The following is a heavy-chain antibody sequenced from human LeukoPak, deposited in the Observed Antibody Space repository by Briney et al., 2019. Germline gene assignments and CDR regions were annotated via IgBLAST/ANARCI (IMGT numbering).Heavy chain of an antibody. CDR3: ARGAFYYGSETYHGMDV. CDR1: GGSISNYY. J-gene: IGHJ6*04. V-gene: IGHV4-4*07. D-gene: IGHD3-10*01. Sequence: SETLSLTCTVSGGSISNYYWSWIRQPAGKGLEWIGRMYMSGSTNYNPSLKSRVTMSVDTSKNQFSLRLSSVTAADTAVYFCARGAFYYGSETYHGMDVWGKGTTITISS. CDR2: MYMSGST.